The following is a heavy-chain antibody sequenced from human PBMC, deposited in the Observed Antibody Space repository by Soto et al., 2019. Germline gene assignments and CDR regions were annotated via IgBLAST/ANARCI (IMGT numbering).Heavy chain of an antibody. J-gene: IGHJ4*02. V-gene: IGHV1-3*01. CDR2: INAGNGNT. Sequence: QVQLVQSGAEVKKPGASVKVSCKASGYTFTSYAMHWVRQAPGQRLEWMGWINAGNGNTKYSQKFQGRVTITRDTSASTAYMELSSLRSEDTAVYYCARPSPRGGGSYPHFDYWGQGTLVTVSS. CDR1: GYTFTSYA. D-gene: IGHD3-16*02. CDR3: ARPSPRGGGSYPHFDY.